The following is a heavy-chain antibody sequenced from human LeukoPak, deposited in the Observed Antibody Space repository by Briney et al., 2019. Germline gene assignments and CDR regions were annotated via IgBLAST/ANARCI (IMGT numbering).Heavy chain of an antibody. Sequence: GGSLRLSCAASGFTFSSYAMHWVRQAPGKGLEWVAVISYDGSNKYYADSVKGRFTISRDNSKNTLYLQMNSLRAEDTAVYYCARYDYGDALDIWGQGTMVTVSS. CDR2: ISYDGSNK. V-gene: IGHV3-30-3*01. D-gene: IGHD4-17*01. CDR1: GFTFSSYA. J-gene: IGHJ3*02. CDR3: ARYDYGDALDI.